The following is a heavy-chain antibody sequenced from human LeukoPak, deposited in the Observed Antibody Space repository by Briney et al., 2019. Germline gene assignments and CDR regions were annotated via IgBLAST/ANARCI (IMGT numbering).Heavy chain of an antibody. J-gene: IGHJ4*02. V-gene: IGHV4-59*01. CDR2: IYYSGST. CDR3: ARAIRGSGSYRYLDY. CDR1: GGSISSYY. Sequence: PSETLSLTCTVSGGSISSYYWSWIRQPPGKGVEWIGYIYYSGSTNYNPSLKSRVTISVDTSKNQFSLKLSSVTAADTAVYYCARAIRGSGSYRYLDYWGQGTLVTVSS. D-gene: IGHD3-10*01.